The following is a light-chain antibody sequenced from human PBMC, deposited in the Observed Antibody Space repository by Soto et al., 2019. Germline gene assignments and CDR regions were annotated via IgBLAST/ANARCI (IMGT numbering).Light chain of an antibody. CDR1: QSVSSNF. Sequence: PGERATLSCRANQSVSSNFLAWYQQKPGQAPRLLISGASNRATGIPDRFSGSGSGADFTLTISRLEPEDFAVYYCQQYGSSPRTFGQGTKVDI. CDR2: GAS. V-gene: IGKV3-20*01. J-gene: IGKJ1*01. CDR3: QQYGSSPRT.